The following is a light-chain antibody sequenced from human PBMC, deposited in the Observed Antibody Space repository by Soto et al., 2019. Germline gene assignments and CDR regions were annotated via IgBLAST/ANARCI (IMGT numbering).Light chain of an antibody. CDR2: DVS. CDR1: SSDVGGYNY. Sequence: QSVLTQPRSVSGSPGQSVTISCTGTSSDVGGYNYVSWYQQHPGKAPKLMIYDVSKRPSGVPDRFSGSKSGNTASLTISGLQAEDEADYYCCSNAGSYPRVSGTGTKVTVL. V-gene: IGLV2-11*01. CDR3: CSNAGSYPRV. J-gene: IGLJ1*01.